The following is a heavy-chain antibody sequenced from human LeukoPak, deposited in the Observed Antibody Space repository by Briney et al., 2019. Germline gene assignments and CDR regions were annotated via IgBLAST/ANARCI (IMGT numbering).Heavy chain of an antibody. Sequence: ASVTVSCKASGYTFTSYGISWVRQAPGQGLEWMGWISAYNGNTNYAQKLQGRVTMTTDTSTSTAYMELRSLRSDDTAVYYCAVYDSSGYYLDYWGQGTLVTVSS. CDR3: AVYDSSGYYLDY. V-gene: IGHV1-18*01. CDR1: GYTFTSYG. D-gene: IGHD3-22*01. CDR2: ISAYNGNT. J-gene: IGHJ4*02.